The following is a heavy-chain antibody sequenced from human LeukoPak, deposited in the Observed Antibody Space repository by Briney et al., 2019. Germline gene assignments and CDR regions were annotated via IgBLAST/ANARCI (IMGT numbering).Heavy chain of an antibody. Sequence: GFTVXXNYMSWVRQAPGKGLEWVPVIYSGGSTYYSDSVKGRFTISRDNSKNTLYLQMNSLRAEDTAVYYCAREDYYDSSGYYDYWGQGTLVTVSS. CDR1: GFTVXXNY. D-gene: IGHD3-22*01. CDR3: AREDYYDSSGYYDY. J-gene: IGHJ4*02. CDR2: IYSGGST. V-gene: IGHV3-66*01.